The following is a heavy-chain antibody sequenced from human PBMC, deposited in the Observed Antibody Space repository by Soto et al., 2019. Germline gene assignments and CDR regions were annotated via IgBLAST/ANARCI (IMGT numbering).Heavy chain of an antibody. J-gene: IGHJ4*02. CDR3: ARGRGSTGYLGREHYFDY. V-gene: IGHV3-66*01. D-gene: IGHD2-2*01. Sequence: EVQVVESGGGLVQPGGSLRLSCAASGFSVTNNYMNWVRQAPGKGLEWVSIIDIGGNTYYADSVKDRFTISRANSRNTLYLHMDRLRAEDTAVYYCARGRGSTGYLGREHYFDYWGQGTLVTVSP. CDR2: IDIGGNT. CDR1: GFSVTNNY.